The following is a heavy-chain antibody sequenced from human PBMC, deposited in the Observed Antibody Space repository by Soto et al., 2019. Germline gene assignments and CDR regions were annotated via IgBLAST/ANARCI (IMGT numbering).Heavy chain of an antibody. CDR3: ARNQPHSYYDFWSGYYKYYYMDV. D-gene: IGHD3-3*01. Sequence: ASVKVSCKASGYTFTSYGISWVRQAPGQGLEWMGWINPSGGSTSYAQKFQGRVTMTRDTSTSTVYMELSSLRSEDTAVYYCARNQPHSYYDFWSGYYKYYYMDVWGKGTTVTVSS. CDR2: INPSGGST. J-gene: IGHJ6*03. V-gene: IGHV1-46*03. CDR1: GYTFTSYG.